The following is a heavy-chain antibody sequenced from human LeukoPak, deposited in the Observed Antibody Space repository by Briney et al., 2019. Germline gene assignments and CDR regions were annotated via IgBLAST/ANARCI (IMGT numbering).Heavy chain of an antibody. CDR2: IWYDGSNK. V-gene: IGHV3-33*01. D-gene: IGHD3-9*01. CDR3: ASGYDILTGLQADY. CDR1: GFTFSSYG. Sequence: GRSLRLSCAASGFTFSSYGMHWVRQAPGKGLEWVAVIWYDGSNKYYADSVKGRFTISRDNSKNTLYLQMNSLRAEDTAVHYCASGYDILTGLQADYWGQGTLVTVSS. J-gene: IGHJ4*02.